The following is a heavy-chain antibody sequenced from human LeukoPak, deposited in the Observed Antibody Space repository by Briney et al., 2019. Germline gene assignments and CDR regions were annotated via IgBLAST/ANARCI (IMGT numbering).Heavy chain of an antibody. Sequence: SLXLSCAASGFTFSSYAMSWVRQAPGKGLEWVSAISGSGGSTYYADSVKGRFTISRDNSKNTLYLQMNSLRAEDTAVYYCAKDQDIVVVPWFDPWGQGTLVTVSS. CDR2: ISGSGGST. J-gene: IGHJ5*02. CDR1: GFTFSSYA. CDR3: AKDQDIVVVPWFDP. V-gene: IGHV3-23*01. D-gene: IGHD2-2*01.